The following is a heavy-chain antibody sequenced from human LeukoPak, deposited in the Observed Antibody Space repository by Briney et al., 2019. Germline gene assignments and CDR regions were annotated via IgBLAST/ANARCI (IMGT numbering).Heavy chain of an antibody. CDR3: ARSPPAKGFYYSDY. J-gene: IGHJ4*02. CDR1: GGSISSYY. CDR2: IYYSGST. V-gene: IGHV4-59*08. Sequence: SETLSLTCTVSGGSISSYYWSWIRQPPGKGLEWIGYIYYSGSTNYNPSLKSRVTISVDTSKNQFSLKLSSVTAADTAVYYCARSPPAKGFYYSDYWGQGTLVTVSS.